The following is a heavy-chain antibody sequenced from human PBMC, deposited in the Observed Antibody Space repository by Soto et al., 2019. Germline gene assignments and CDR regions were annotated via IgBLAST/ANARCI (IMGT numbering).Heavy chain of an antibody. V-gene: IGHV1-24*01. CDR2: FDPEDGET. CDR1: GYSLTELS. D-gene: IGHD3-10*01. Sequence: GASVKVSCKVCGYSLTELSMHWVRQAPRKGLEWMGGFDPEDGETIYAQKFQGRVTMTEDTSTDTAYMELSSLRSEDTAVYYCATGHQYYYGSGSYFRKYYFDYWGQGTLVTVSS. CDR3: ATGHQYYYGSGSYFRKYYFDY. J-gene: IGHJ4*02.